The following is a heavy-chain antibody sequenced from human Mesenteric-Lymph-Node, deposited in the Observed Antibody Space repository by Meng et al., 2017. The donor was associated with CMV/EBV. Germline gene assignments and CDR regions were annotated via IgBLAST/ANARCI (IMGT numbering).Heavy chain of an antibody. D-gene: IGHD4-23*01. Sequence: QLRQWGEGLLKPSGPLSLTCAVYGGSFIGYYWSWIRQPPGKGLEWIGEINHSGSTNYNPSLKSRVTISVDTSKNQFSLKLSSVTAADTAVYYCARHQRWLKSEGGFNYWGQGTLVTVSS. J-gene: IGHJ4*02. V-gene: IGHV4-34*01. CDR2: INHSGST. CDR3: ARHQRWLKSEGGFNY. CDR1: GGSFIGYY.